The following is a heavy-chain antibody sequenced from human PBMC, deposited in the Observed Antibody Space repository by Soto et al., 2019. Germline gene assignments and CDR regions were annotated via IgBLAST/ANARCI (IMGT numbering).Heavy chain of an antibody. J-gene: IGHJ5*02. CDR2: INPSGGST. Sequence: ASVKVSCKASGYTFTSCYMHWVRQAPGQGLEWMGIINPSGGSTSYAQKFQGRVTMTRDTSTSTVYMELSSLRSEDTAVYYCARVEMATGFGSWGQGTLVTVSS. V-gene: IGHV1-46*01. D-gene: IGHD5-12*01. CDR3: ARVEMATGFGS. CDR1: GYTFTSCY.